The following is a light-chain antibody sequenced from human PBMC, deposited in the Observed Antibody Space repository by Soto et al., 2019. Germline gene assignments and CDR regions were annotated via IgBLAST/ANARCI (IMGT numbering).Light chain of an antibody. CDR2: DVS. CDR1: SSDVGGYNY. J-gene: IGLJ2*01. V-gene: IGLV2-14*01. Sequence: QSALTQPASVSGSPGQSITISCTGTSSDVGGYNYVSWYQQHPGKAPKLKIYDVSNRPSVVSNRFSGSKSGNTASLTISGLQAEDEADYYCSSYTSSSTIVVFVGGTKLTVL. CDR3: SSYTSSSTIVV.